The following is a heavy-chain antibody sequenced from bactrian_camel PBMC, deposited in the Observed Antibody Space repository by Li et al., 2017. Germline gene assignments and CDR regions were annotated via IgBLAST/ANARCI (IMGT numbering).Heavy chain of an antibody. J-gene: IGHJ4*01. Sequence: VQLVESGGGLVQPGGSLRLFCAASGFTFDDYSMGWVRQAPGKGLEWVSVTSSGGSTYYADSVKGRFTISQDTATGTVYLQMNSLKPEDAAVYYCAAGWSMGFYYWGQGTQVTVS. CDR1: GFTFDDYS. V-gene: IGHV3-1*01. CDR3: AAGWSMGFYY. D-gene: IGHD5*01. CDR2: TSSGGST.